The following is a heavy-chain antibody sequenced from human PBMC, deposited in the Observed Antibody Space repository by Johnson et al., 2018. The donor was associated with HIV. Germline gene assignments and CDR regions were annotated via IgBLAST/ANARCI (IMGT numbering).Heavy chain of an antibody. CDR1: GFTFSSYG. D-gene: IGHD4-23*01. V-gene: IGHV3-33*01. J-gene: IGHJ3*02. Sequence: VQLVESGGGVVQPGRSLRLSCAASGFTFSSYGMHWVRQAPGKGLEWVAVIWYDGSNKYYVDSVKGRFTISRDNSKNTLYLQMNSLRAEDTAVYYCARDPTTVVAFDAFDIWGQGTMVTVSS. CDR3: ARDPTTVVAFDAFDI. CDR2: IWYDGSNK.